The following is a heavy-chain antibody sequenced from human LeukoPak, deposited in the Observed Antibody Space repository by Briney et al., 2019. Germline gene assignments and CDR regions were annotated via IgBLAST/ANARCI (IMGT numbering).Heavy chain of an antibody. V-gene: IGHV3-30-3*01. CDR3: ARVRITRANWFDP. CDR2: ISYDGSNE. J-gene: IGHJ5*02. CDR1: GFTFSSYA. D-gene: IGHD2-2*01. Sequence: GRSLRLSCAASGFTFSSYAMYWVRQAPGKGLEWVAVISYDGSNEDYADSVKGRFTISRDNSKNTLYLQMNSLRAEDTAVYYCARVRITRANWFDPWGQGTLVTVSS.